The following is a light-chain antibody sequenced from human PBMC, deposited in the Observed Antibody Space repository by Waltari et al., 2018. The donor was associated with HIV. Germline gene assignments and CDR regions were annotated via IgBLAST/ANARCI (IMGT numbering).Light chain of an antibody. J-gene: IGLJ3*02. CDR1: SSNIVSIT. Sequence: QPVLTQAPSASGLPGHRVTISCPGSSSNIVSITVPWYQQFPGTAPKPLTYSYGQRPSGVPERFSGSKSATSASLAISGLRSEDEADYYCATWDDSLNGWVFGGGTKLTVL. CDR2: SYG. CDR3: ATWDDSLNGWV. V-gene: IGLV1-44*01.